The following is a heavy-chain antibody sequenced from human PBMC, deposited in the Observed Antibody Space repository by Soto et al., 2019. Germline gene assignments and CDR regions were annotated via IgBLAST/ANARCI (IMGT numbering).Heavy chain of an antibody. J-gene: IGHJ4*02. V-gene: IGHV3-30*18. Sequence: HGCFVRLSCADGKCAVRGDRRHWVRQASGKGLEWVAVISYDGSNKYYADSVKGRFTISRDNSKNTLYLQMNSLRAEDKAVYYCAKGGETYYDILTGPSLWGQGTLVTVSS. CDR2: ISYDGSNK. CDR1: KCAVRGDR. D-gene: IGHD3-9*01. CDR3: AKGGETYYDILTGPSL.